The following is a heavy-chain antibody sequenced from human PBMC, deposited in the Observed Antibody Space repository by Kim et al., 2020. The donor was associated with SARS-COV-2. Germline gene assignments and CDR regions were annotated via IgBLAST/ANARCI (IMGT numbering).Heavy chain of an antibody. V-gene: IGHV3-48*03. CDR1: GFTFSSYE. CDR3: ARGSYYDSSGRPYFDY. J-gene: IGHJ4*02. CDR2: ISSSGSTI. D-gene: IGHD3-22*01. Sequence: GGSLRLSCAASGFTFSSYEMNWVRQAPGKGLEWVSYISSSGSTIYYADSVRGRFTISRDNAKNSLYLQMNSLRAEDTAVYYCARGSYYDSSGRPYFDYWGQGTLVTVSS.